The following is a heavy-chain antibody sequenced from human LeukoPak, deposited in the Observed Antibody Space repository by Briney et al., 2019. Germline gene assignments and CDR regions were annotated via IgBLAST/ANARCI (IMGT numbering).Heavy chain of an antibody. CDR2: IIPIFGTA. D-gene: IGHD5-24*01. Sequence: WASVKVSCKASGGTFSSYAISWVRQAPGQGLEWMGGIIPIFGTANYAQKFQGRVTITADESTSTAYMELSSLRSEDTAVYYCARESRGGYNPDPYYFDYWGQGTLVTVSS. V-gene: IGHV1-69*13. J-gene: IGHJ4*02. CDR3: ARESRGGYNPDPYYFDY. CDR1: GGTFSSYA.